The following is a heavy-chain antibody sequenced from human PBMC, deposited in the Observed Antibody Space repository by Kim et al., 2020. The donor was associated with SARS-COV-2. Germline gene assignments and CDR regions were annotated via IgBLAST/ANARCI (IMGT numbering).Heavy chain of an antibody. CDR3: ACSSGSYAFDI. Sequence: NYTPSLKSRVTISVDTSKNPFSLKLSSVTAADTAVYYCACSSGSYAFDIWGQGTMVTVSS. D-gene: IGHD1-26*01. J-gene: IGHJ3*02. V-gene: IGHV4-59*01.